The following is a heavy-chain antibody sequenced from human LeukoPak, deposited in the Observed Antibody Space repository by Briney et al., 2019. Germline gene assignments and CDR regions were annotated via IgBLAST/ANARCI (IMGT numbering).Heavy chain of an antibody. CDR3: ARESVGVVVVVAATHYYYGMDV. V-gene: IGHV1-46*01. J-gene: IGHJ6*02. CDR2: INPSGGST. Sequence: ASVKVSCKASGYTFTSYYMHWVRQAPGQGLEWMGIINPSGGSTSYAQKFQGRVTMTRDTSTSTVYMELSSLRFEDTAVYYCARESVGVVVVVAATHYYYGMDVWGQGTTVTVSS. CDR1: GYTFTSYY. D-gene: IGHD2-15*01.